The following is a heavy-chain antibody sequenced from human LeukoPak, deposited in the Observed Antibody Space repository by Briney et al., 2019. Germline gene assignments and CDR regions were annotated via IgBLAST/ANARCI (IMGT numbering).Heavy chain of an antibody. J-gene: IGHJ4*02. CDR2: IYSSGST. V-gene: IGHV4-4*07. Sequence: SETLSLTCTVSGGSINSFYWTWIRQPAGKGLEWIGRIYSSGSTNFNPSLKSRVTMSVDTSKNQFSLRLSSVTAADTAAYFCAREDWRSKSIDFDSWGQGTLVTVSS. CDR1: GGSINSFY. CDR3: AREDWRSKSIDFDS. D-gene: IGHD6-6*01.